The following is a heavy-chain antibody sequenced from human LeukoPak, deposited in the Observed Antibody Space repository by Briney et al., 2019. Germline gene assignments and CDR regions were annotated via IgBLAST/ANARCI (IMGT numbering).Heavy chain of an antibody. V-gene: IGHV4-4*09. D-gene: IGHD5-24*01. CDR2: FYTSGST. CDR1: GTSITPYS. Sequence: PSETLSLTCSVSGTSITPYSRSWIRQPPGRGLEWIGYFYTSGSTHQNPSLKSRVTMSIDASKNQFSLGLSSMTAADTAVYYCARHRAEMATITDDTFDMWGQGTMVTVSS. CDR3: ARHRAEMATITDDTFDM. J-gene: IGHJ3*02.